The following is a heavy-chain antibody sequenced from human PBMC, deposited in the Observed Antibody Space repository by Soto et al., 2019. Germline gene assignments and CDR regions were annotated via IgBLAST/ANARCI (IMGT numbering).Heavy chain of an antibody. Sequence: ASVKVSCKASGYTFTGYYMHWVRQAPGQGLEWMGWINPNSGGTNYAQKFQGWVTMTRDTSISTAYMELSRLRSDDTAVYYCARADNSSGWYSCAFDIWGQGTMVTVSS. D-gene: IGHD6-19*01. V-gene: IGHV1-2*04. CDR3: ARADNSSGWYSCAFDI. J-gene: IGHJ3*02. CDR1: GYTFTGYY. CDR2: INPNSGGT.